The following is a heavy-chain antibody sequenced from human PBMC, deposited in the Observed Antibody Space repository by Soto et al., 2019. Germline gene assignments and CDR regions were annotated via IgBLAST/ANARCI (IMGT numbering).Heavy chain of an antibody. D-gene: IGHD1-26*01. V-gene: IGHV3-23*01. CDR2: VSGNGGNT. CDR1: VFSFISYT. J-gene: IGHJ5*02. CDR3: AKDRMGASGWFDP. Sequence: GWSLRLACVSSVFSFISYTMNWVRQAPGKGLEWASGVSGNGGNTYYADSVKGRFSISRDNSKNTLYLQLNSLRAEDTAIYYCAKDRMGASGWFDPWGQGTPVTVSS.